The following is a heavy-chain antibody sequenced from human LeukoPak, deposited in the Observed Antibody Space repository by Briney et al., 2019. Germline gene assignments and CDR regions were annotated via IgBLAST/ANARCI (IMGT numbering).Heavy chain of an antibody. J-gene: IGHJ4*02. Sequence: GGSLRLSCAASGFTFSSYSMNWVRQAPGKGLEWVSSISSSSSYIYYADSVKGRFTTSRDNAKNSLYLQMNSLRAEDTAVYYCAREYCSGGSCSDYWGQGTLVTVSS. CDR2: ISSSSSYI. CDR1: GFTFSSYS. D-gene: IGHD2-15*01. V-gene: IGHV3-21*01. CDR3: AREYCSGGSCSDY.